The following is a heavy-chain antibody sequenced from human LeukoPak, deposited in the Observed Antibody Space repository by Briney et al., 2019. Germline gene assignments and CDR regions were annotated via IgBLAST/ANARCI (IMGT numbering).Heavy chain of an antibody. CDR2: TSPKGAGT. CDR1: GYTFTDYY. CDR3: ARDNYGTLDY. Sequence: SVKVSCKGSGYTFTDYYIHWVRQAPGQGLEWMGWTSPKGAGTMSAQKFQARITMTGDTSISTVYMELDRLTFDDTAEYYCARDNYGTLDYWGQGTLVTVSS. D-gene: IGHD4-17*01. J-gene: IGHJ4*02. V-gene: IGHV1-2*02.